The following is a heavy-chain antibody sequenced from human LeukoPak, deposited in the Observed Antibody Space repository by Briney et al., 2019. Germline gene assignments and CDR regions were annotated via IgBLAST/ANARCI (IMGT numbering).Heavy chain of an antibody. CDR1: GFTFSNCD. V-gene: IGHV3-21*01. J-gene: IGHJ4*02. CDR3: VSGWLQQSNMGTGYFEY. D-gene: IGHD6-19*01. Sequence: GGSLRLSCAASGFTFSNCDMNWVRQAPGKGLEWVSSITTSSHYIYYAESVKGRFTVSRDNAENSLYLDMNSLETEDTAVYYCVSGWLQQSNMGTGYFEYWGPGTLVTVSS. CDR2: ITTSSHYI.